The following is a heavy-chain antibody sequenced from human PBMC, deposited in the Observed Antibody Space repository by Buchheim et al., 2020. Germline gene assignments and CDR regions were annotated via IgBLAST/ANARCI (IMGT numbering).Heavy chain of an antibody. J-gene: IGHJ5*02. CDR2: IWFDGSNK. CDR1: GFTFNIYG. V-gene: IGHV3-33*01. Sequence: QVQLVESGGGVVQPGRSLRLSCEASGFTFNIYGMHWVRQAPGKGLEWVAFIWFDGSNKDYADSLKGRFTISRDNSKNTLYLQMSGLRAEDTAVYYCGRDWYTSSSPVGGVDLWGQGTL. CDR3: GRDWYTSSSPVGGVDL. D-gene: IGHD6-6*01.